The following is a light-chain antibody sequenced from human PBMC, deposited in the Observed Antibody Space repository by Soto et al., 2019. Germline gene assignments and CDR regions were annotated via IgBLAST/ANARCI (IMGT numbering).Light chain of an antibody. J-gene: IGKJ1*01. CDR3: QQYNNYSWT. CDR2: RAS. Sequence: DIQMTQSPSTLSASVGDRVTITCRASQSISTWLAWYQQKPGKAPKVLISRASSLESGVPSRFSGSGSGTECTLTISILQPDDFATYYCQQYNNYSWTFGQGTKVEIK. V-gene: IGKV1-5*03. CDR1: QSISTW.